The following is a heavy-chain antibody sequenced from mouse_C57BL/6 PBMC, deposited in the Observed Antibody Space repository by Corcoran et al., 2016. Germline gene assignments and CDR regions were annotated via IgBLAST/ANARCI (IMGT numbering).Heavy chain of an antibody. CDR3: ARGGNYPSWFAY. J-gene: IGHJ3*01. CDR2: INPNNGGT. CDR1: GYTFTDYY. D-gene: IGHD2-1*01. Sequence: EVQLQQSGPELVKPGASVKISCKASGYTFTDYYMNGVKQSHGKSLEWIGDINPNNGGTSYNQKFKGKATLTVDKSSSTAYMELRSLTSEDSAVYYCARGGNYPSWFAYWGQGTLVTVSA. V-gene: IGHV1-26*01.